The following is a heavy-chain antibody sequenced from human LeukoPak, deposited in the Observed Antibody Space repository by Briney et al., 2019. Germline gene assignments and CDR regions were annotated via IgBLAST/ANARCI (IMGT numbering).Heavy chain of an antibody. V-gene: IGHV4-39*01. CDR3: ARTSYYGSGSYDY. D-gene: IGHD3-10*01. CDR1: GGSIYSSSYY. CDR2: IYYSGST. Sequence: SETLSLTCTVSGGSIYSSSYYWGWIRQSPGKGLEWIGSIYYSGSTYYNPSLKSRVTISVDASKNQFSLKLTSLTAADTAVYYCARTSYYGSGSYDYWGQGTLVTVSS. J-gene: IGHJ4*02.